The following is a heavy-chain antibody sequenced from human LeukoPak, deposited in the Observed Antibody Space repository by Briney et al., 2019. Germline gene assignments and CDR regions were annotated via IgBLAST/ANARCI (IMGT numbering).Heavy chain of an antibody. J-gene: IGHJ4*02. CDR1: GFTFSSYA. Sequence: GGSLRLSCAASGFTFSSYAMHWVRQAPGKGLEWVALISYHGDITYYADSVKGRFTLSRDNSKTTLFLQLNSLRAEDTAVHYCARDSTYYYDSGSSGPHYFDFWGQGTLVTVSS. D-gene: IGHD3-10*01. V-gene: IGHV3-30*01. CDR2: ISYHGDIT. CDR3: ARDSTYYYDSGSSGPHYFDF.